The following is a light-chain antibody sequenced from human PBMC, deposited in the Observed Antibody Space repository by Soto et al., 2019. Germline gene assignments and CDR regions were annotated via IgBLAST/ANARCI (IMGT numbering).Light chain of an antibody. CDR3: SAHGGTNPYV. V-gene: IGLV2-8*01. Sequence: QSALTQPPSASGSPGQSVAISCTGTARDIGGYNFVSWYQQHPGKAPKLMIYEVNKRPSGVPDRFSGSKSGNTASLTVSGLQAEDEADYYCSAHGGTNPYVFGTGTKLTVL. CDR1: ARDIGGYNF. CDR2: EVN. J-gene: IGLJ1*01.